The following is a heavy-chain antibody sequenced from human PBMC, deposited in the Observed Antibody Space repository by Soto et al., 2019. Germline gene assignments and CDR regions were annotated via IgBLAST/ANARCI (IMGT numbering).Heavy chain of an antibody. Sequence: VGLVHGQRLEWMGSINAGNSHTTPSQKFHGRVTITTDTSARTAYMELSRLRSEDTAVYYCARAEGSGYSHSWGQGPLVTLSS. D-gene: IGHD3-22*01. J-gene: IGHJ4*02. CDR2: INAGNSHT. CDR3: ARAEGSGYSHS. V-gene: IGHV1-3*01.